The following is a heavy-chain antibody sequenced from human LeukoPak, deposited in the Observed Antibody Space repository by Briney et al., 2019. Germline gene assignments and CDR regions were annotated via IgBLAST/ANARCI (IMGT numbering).Heavy chain of an antibody. D-gene: IGHD2-8*01. CDR2: IYGCGGDT. V-gene: IGHV3-23*01. CDR1: GFTFTTYC. Sequence: PGGSLRLSCAASGFTFTTYCMPWVRQAPGKGLEWVSSIYGCGGDTFYADSVKGRFTISRDNSKNTLYLQMNSLRAEDTALYYCTKTGGPSGVHPLNWGQGTLVTVSS. J-gene: IGHJ4*02. CDR3: TKTGGPSGVHPLN.